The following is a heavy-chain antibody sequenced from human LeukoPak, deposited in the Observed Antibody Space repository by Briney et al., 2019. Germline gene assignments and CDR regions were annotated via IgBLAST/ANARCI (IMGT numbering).Heavy chain of an antibody. V-gene: IGHV4-61*01. J-gene: IGHJ4*02. CDR3: ARGGNSWYADY. D-gene: IGHD6-13*01. Sequence: PSETLSLTCTVSGGSIRSGNDYWNWIRQPPEKGLEWIGYIHYSGSTSYNPSLKSRVTMSVDTSNNQFSLKVSSVTAADTAVYYCARGGNSWYADYWGQGTLVTVSS. CDR1: GGSIRSGNDY. CDR2: IHYSGST.